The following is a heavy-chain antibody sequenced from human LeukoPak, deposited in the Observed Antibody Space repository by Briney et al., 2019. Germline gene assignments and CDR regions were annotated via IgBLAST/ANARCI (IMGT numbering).Heavy chain of an antibody. D-gene: IGHD5-18*01. CDR3: AKDQYSYGLGDWFDP. V-gene: IGHV3-30*18. CDR1: GFTFSSYG. J-gene: IGHJ5*02. Sequence: PGRSLRLSCAASGFTFSSYGMHWVRQAPGKGLEWVAVISYDGSNKYYADSVKGRFTISRDNSKNTLFLQMNSLRAEDTAVYYCAKDQYSYGLGDWFDPWGQGTLVTVSS. CDR2: ISYDGSNK.